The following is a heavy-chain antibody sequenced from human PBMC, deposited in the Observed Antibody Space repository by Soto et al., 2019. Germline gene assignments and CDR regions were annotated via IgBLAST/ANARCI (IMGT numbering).Heavy chain of an antibody. J-gene: IGHJ6*03. CDR3: ANDRGRRCLEWLQDCYYYYMDV. Sequence: EVQLLESGGGLVQPGGSLRLSCAASGFTFSSYAMSWVRQAPGKGLEWVSAISGSGGSTYYADSVQGRFTISRDTCNNTMYRQMNSRRAEDTAVYYCANDRGRRCLEWLQDCYYYYMDVWGKGNTVTVS. CDR2: ISGSGGST. CDR1: GFTFSSYA. D-gene: IGHD3-3*01. V-gene: IGHV3-23*01.